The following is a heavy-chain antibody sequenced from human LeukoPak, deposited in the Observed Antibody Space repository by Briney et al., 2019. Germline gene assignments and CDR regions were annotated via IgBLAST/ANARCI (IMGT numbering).Heavy chain of an antibody. J-gene: IGHJ4*02. V-gene: IGHV3-7*01. CDR1: GFTLSSYW. CDR3: ASIDY. CDR2: IKQDGSEK. Sequence: PGGSLRLSCAASGFTLSSYWMSWVRQAPGKGLEWVANIKQDGSEKYYVDSVKGRFTISRDNAKNSLYLQMNSLRAEDTAVYYGASIDYWGQGTLVTVSS.